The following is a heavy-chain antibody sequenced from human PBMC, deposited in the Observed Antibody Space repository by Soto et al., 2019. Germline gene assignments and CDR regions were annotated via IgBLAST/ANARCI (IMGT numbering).Heavy chain of an antibody. CDR2: INPNSGGT. Sequence: QVQLVQSGAEVKKPGASVKVSCKASGYTFTGYYIHWVRQAPGHGLEWMGWINPNSGGTKYAQKLRGGATVPWDTSISPAYMELSSLRFDDPAVYFCVRDGVIYDSFHYGGQETLVTVS. D-gene: IGHD3-16*01. CDR3: VRDGVIYDSFHY. V-gene: IGHV1-2*02. CDR1: GYTFTGYY. J-gene: IGHJ4*02.